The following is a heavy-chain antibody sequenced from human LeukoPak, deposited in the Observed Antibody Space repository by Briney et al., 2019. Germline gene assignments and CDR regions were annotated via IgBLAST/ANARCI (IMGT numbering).Heavy chain of an antibody. J-gene: IGHJ4*02. V-gene: IGHV3-21*01. Sequence: GGSLRLSCAASGFTFSSYTMTWVRQAPGKGLEWVSFISGSSSYINYAGAVKGRFTISRDNAKNSLYLQMNSLRADDTAVYYCARDRPYDYWGQGTLVTVSS. CDR2: ISGSSSYI. CDR1: GFTFSSYT. CDR3: ARDRPYDY.